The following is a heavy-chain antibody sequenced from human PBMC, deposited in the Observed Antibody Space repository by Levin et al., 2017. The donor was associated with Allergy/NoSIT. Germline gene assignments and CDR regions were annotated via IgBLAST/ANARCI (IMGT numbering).Heavy chain of an antibody. D-gene: IGHD3-22*01. CDR3: ARDQRLTGYDSSGYNDY. Sequence: VASVKVSCKASGYTFTSYGISWVRQAPGQGLEWMGWISAYNGNTNYAQKLQGRVTMTTDTSTSTAYMELRSLRSDDTAVYYCARDQRLTGYDSSGYNDYWGQGTLVTVSS. CDR1: GYTFTSYG. V-gene: IGHV1-18*01. CDR2: ISAYNGNT. J-gene: IGHJ4*02.